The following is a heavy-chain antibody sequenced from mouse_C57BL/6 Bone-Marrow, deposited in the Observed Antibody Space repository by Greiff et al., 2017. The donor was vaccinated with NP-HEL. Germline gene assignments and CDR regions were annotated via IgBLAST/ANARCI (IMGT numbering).Heavy chain of an antibody. CDR2: IDPENGDT. CDR3: TSWERGFDY. Sequence: EVQLKESGAELVRPGASVKLSCTASGFNIKDDYMHWVKQRPEQGLEWIGWIDPENGDTEYASKFQGKATITADTSSNTAYLQLSSLTSEDTAVYYCTSWERGFDYWGQGTTLTVSS. D-gene: IGHD4-1*01. J-gene: IGHJ2*01. CDR1: GFNIKDDY. V-gene: IGHV14-4*01.